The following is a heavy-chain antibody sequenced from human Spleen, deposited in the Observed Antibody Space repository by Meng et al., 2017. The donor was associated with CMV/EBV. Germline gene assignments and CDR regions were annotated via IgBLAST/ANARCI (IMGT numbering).Heavy chain of an antibody. CDR3: ARDPYGEPYYYFDY. Sequence: GGSLRLSCAASGFNFDDHGMTWVRQAPGKGLEWVSVINWDGGRTDYADSVRGRFTISRDNAKNSVYLHLNSLRAEDTAFYYCARDPYGEPYYYFDYWGQGALVTV. CDR2: INWDGGRT. V-gene: IGHV3-20*04. D-gene: IGHD4-17*01. J-gene: IGHJ4*02. CDR1: GFNFDDHG.